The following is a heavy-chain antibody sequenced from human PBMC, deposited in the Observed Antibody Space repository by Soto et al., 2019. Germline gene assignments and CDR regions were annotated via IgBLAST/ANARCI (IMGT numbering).Heavy chain of an antibody. J-gene: IGHJ5*02. CDR1: GYTFTMYD. CDR2: MNPNSGNT. Sequence: ASVKVSCKASGYTFTMYDINGVRKSAVQGLEWMGWMNPNSGNTGYAQKFQGRVTMTRNTSISTAYMELSSLRSEDTAVYYCARGAARPGRDNWFDPWGQGTLVTVSS. V-gene: IGHV1-8*01. CDR3: ARGAARPGRDNWFDP. D-gene: IGHD6-6*01.